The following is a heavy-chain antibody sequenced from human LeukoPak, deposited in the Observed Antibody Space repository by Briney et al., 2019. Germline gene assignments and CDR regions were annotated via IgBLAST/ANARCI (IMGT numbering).Heavy chain of an antibody. V-gene: IGHV3-74*01. CDR3: ARVGGYSGAYDY. J-gene: IGHJ4*02. CDR1: ELPFISYW. D-gene: IGHD3-22*01. Sequence: PGGSRRSSVAAPELPFISYWMTWFGQAPGKGLCWVSRINSDGSSTSYADSVKGRFTISRDNAKNTLYLQMNSLRAEDTAVYYCARVGGYSGAYDYWGQGTLVTVSS. CDR2: INSDGSST.